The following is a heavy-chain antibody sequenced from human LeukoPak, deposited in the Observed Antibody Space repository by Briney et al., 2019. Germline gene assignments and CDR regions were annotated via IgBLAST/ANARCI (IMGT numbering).Heavy chain of an antibody. V-gene: IGHV4-59*01. CDR3: ANNRQWLTPLDY. Sequence: SETLSLTCTVSGGSISNYYWSWIRQPPGKGLEWIGYIYYNGSTNYNPSLKSRVTISVDTSINQFSLKLFSVTAADTAVYYCANNRQWLTPLDYWGQGTLVTVSS. D-gene: IGHD6-19*01. CDR1: GGSISNYY. J-gene: IGHJ4*02. CDR2: IYYNGST.